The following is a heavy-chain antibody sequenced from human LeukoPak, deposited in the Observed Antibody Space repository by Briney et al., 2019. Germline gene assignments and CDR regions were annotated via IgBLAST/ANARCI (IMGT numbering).Heavy chain of an antibody. V-gene: IGHV3-23*01. J-gene: IGHJ1*01. CDR1: GFTFIDYG. CDR3: AKDNIAVAGTDYFQH. CDR2: ISGSDAST. D-gene: IGHD6-19*01. Sequence: GGSLRLSCVASGFTFIDYGMNWVRQAPGKGLEWVSGISGSDASTHYADSVKGRFTISRDNSKNTVYLQMNSLRAEDTAVYYCAKDNIAVAGTDYFQHWGQGTLVTVSS.